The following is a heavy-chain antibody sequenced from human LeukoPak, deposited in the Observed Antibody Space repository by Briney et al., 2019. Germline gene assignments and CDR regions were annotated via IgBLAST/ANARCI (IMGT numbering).Heavy chain of an antibody. CDR3: AGAPPGIAAVFDY. CDR2: INPNSGGT. V-gene: IGHV1-46*02. D-gene: IGHD6-25*01. Sequence: GASVKVSCKASGYTFNFYYVHWVRQAPGQGLEWMGIINPNSGGTTYAQKFQGRVTMTRDTSTSTVYMELSSLRSEDTAVYYCAGAPPGIAAVFDYWGQGTLVTVSS. J-gene: IGHJ4*02. CDR1: GYTFNFYY.